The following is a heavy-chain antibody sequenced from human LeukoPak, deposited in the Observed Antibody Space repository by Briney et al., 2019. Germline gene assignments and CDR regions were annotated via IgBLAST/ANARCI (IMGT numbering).Heavy chain of an antibody. CDR1: GGSVSSTNW. CDR3: AREGGFYRPLDY. Sequence: KASETLSLTCGVSGGSVSSTNWWTWIRQPPGKGLEWIGEVHLDGRTNFNPSLKSRPTMSVDLSENHVSLKLTSVTAADTAVYYCAREGGFYRPLDYSGQGTLVTVSS. J-gene: IGHJ4*02. V-gene: IGHV4-4*02. CDR2: VHLDGRT. D-gene: IGHD6-25*01.